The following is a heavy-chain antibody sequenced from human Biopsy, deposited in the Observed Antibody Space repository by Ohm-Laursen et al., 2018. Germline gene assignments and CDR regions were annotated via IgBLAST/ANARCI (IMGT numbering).Heavy chain of an antibody. Sequence: TLSLTCTVSGGSISNNNYYWGWIRQPPGKGLEWIGSIFYRGSTHYKPSLKSRVNISVDTSKNQFSLKLNSVTAAATAVYYCARDYDTSGYYYVSWGQGTLVTVSS. V-gene: IGHV4-39*01. D-gene: IGHD3-22*01. CDR2: IFYRGST. J-gene: IGHJ5*02. CDR1: GGSISNNNYY. CDR3: ARDYDTSGYYYVS.